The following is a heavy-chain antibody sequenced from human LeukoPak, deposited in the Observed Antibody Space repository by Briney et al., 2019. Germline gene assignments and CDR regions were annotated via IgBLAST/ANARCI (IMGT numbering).Heavy chain of an antibody. D-gene: IGHD6-13*01. CDR3: SAAAGLSGDAFDI. CDR1: GYTFTGYY. J-gene: IGHJ3*02. Sequence: GASMKVSCKASGYTFTGYYMHWVRQAPGQGLEWMGWINPNSGGTNYAQKFQGRVTMTRDTSISTAYMELSRLRSDDTAVYYCSAAAGLSGDAFDIWGQGTMITVSS. CDR2: INPNSGGT. V-gene: IGHV1-2*02.